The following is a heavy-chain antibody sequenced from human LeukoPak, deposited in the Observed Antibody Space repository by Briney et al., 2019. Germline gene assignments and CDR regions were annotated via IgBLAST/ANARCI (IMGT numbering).Heavy chain of an antibody. Sequence: GASVKVSCKASGYTFTGYYMHWVGQAPGQGLEWMGWINPNSGGTNYAQKFQGRVTMTRDTSISTAYMEPSRLRSDDTAVYYCARVGGGYDSSGYYRDWGQGTLVTVSS. J-gene: IGHJ4*02. CDR2: INPNSGGT. CDR1: GYTFTGYY. D-gene: IGHD3-22*01. CDR3: ARVGGGYDSSGYYRD. V-gene: IGHV1-2*02.